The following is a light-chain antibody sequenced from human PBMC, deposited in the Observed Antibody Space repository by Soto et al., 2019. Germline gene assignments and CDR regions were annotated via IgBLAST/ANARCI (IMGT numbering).Light chain of an antibody. CDR3: AAWDDSLSGPGV. J-gene: IGLJ7*01. CDR1: SSNIGNFY. V-gene: IGLV1-47*01. CDR2: KNN. Sequence: QSVLTQPPSASGTPGQRVTISCSGSSSNIGNFYVYWYQQLPGTAPKLLIYKNNQRPLGVPDRFSGSKSGTSASLAISGLRSEDEAYYYCAAWDDSLSGPGVFGGGSQLTVL.